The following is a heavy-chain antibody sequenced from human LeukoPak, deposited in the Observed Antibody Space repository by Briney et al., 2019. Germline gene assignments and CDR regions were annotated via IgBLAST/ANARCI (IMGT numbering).Heavy chain of an antibody. V-gene: IGHV3-23*01. D-gene: IGHD5-18*01. J-gene: IGHJ4*02. CDR3: AQDRAYIQFYF. CDR2: ISGSGDST. Sequence: PGGSLRLSCAASGLTFSSYAMSWVRQAPGKGLEWVPTISGSGDSTHYTNSVRGRFTISRDNSKNTVYLQVNSLRAEDTALYYCAQDRAYIQFYFWGQGTLVTVSS. CDR1: GLTFSSYA.